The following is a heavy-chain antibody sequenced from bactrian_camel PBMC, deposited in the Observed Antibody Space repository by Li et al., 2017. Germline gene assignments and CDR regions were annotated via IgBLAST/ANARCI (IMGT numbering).Heavy chain of an antibody. V-gene: IGHV3S40*01. CDR1: GFSFADYD. J-gene: IGHJ6*01. Sequence: DVQLVESGGGSVQAGGSLRLSCAAAGFSFADYDMRWVRQAPGKGLEWISLIGVGGDATWYADSVKGRFTIYRDNAENTLYLQMNSLKIDDTAVYYCAAHDLFGIWGQGTQVTVS. CDR2: IGVGGDAT. CDR3: AAHDLFGI.